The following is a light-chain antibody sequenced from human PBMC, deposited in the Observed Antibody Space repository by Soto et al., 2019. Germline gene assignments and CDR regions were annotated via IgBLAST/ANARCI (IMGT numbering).Light chain of an antibody. CDR3: SSYAGNNNLL. V-gene: IGLV2-8*01. J-gene: IGLJ3*02. Sequence: QSALTQPPSASASPGQSVTISCTGTSGDVGRYNFVSWYQQHPGRAPKVIIYEVNNRPSGAPDRFSGSKSGNTASLTVSGLQAEDEADYYCSSYAGNNNLLFGGGTKLTVL. CDR1: SGDVGRYNF. CDR2: EVN.